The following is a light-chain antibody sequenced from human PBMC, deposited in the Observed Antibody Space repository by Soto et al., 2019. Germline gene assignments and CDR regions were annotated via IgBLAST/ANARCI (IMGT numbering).Light chain of an antibody. J-gene: IGKJ1*01. CDR2: IAS. V-gene: IGKV3-20*01. Sequence: EIVLTQSPGTLSLFPGERATLSCRATQSVNSDYLACYQQKPGQAPRLLIYIASRRATGIPDRFSGSGSGTDFTLTISRLEPEDFAVYYCQQYGTSSWTFGQGTKVEIK. CDR1: QSVNSDY. CDR3: QQYGTSSWT.